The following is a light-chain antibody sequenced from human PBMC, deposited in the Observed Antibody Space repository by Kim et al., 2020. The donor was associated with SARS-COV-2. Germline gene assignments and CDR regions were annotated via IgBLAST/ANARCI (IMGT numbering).Light chain of an antibody. CDR3: AAWDDSLSDV. CDR2: RNN. J-gene: IGLJ3*02. V-gene: IGLV1-47*01. CDR1: SSNIGSNY. Sequence: ELTQPPSASGTPGQRVTISCSGSSSNIGSNYVYWYQQLPGTAPKLLIYRNNQRPSGVPDRFSGSKSGTSASLAISGLRSEDEADYYCAAWDDSLSDVFGGGTQLTVL.